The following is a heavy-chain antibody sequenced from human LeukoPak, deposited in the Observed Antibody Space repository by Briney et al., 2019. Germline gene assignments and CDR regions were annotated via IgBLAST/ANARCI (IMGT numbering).Heavy chain of an antibody. Sequence: SETLSLTCGVYGGSFSGYYWSWIRQPPGKGLEWIGEINHSGSMKYNPSLTSRVTISVDTSKNQFSLKLSSVTAADTAVYYCATTQLVFEAFDIWGQGTMVTVSS. J-gene: IGHJ3*02. D-gene: IGHD3-10*01. CDR1: GGSFSGYY. V-gene: IGHV4-34*01. CDR2: INHSGSM. CDR3: ATTQLVFEAFDI.